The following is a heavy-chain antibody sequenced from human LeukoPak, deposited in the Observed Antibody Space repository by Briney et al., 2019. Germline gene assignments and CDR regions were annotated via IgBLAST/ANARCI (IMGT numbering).Heavy chain of an antibody. Sequence: ASVEVSCKASGYTFTSYGISWVRQAPGQGLEWMGWISAYNGNTNYAQKLQGRVTMTTDTSTSTAYMELRSLRSDDTAVYYCARRSGSGITYGMDVWGQGTTVTVSS. CDR3: ARRSGSGITYGMDV. CDR1: GYTFTSYG. J-gene: IGHJ6*02. CDR2: ISAYNGNT. D-gene: IGHD3-10*01. V-gene: IGHV1-18*01.